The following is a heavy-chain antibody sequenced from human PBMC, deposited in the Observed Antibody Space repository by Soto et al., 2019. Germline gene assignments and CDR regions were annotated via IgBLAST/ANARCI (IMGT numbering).Heavy chain of an antibody. Sequence: GGSLRLSCAASGFTFSSYAMHWVRQAPGKGLEWVAVISYDGSNKYYADSVKGRFTISRDNSKNTLYLQMNSLRAEDTGVYYCASTLTDPDYWGQGTLVTVS. CDR2: ISYDGSNK. CDR3: ASTLTDPDY. V-gene: IGHV3-30-3*01. D-gene: IGHD7-27*01. J-gene: IGHJ4*02. CDR1: GFTFSSYA.